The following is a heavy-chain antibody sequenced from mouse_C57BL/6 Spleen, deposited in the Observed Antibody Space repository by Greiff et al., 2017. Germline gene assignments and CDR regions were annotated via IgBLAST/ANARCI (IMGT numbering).Heavy chain of an antibody. J-gene: IGHJ2*01. Sequence: QVQLQQPGAELVRPGSSVKLSCKASGYTFTSYWMHWVKQRPIQGLEWIGNIDPSDSETHYNQKFKDKATLTVDKSSSTAYMQLSSLTSEDSAVYYCARGRLRPYYFDYWGQGTTLTVSS. CDR3: ARGRLRPYYFDY. D-gene: IGHD2-4*01. CDR1: GYTFTSYW. CDR2: IDPSDSET. V-gene: IGHV1-52*01.